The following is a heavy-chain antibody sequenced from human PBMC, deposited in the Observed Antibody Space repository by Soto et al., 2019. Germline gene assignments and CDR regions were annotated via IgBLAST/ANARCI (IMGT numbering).Heavy chain of an antibody. J-gene: IGHJ6*02. CDR3: ARAGWLVMGYYYYGMDV. Sequence: ASVMVSCKASGYSFTGYSIHWLRQAPGQGLEWMGWINPNSGGTNYAQKFQGWVTMTRDTSISTAYMELSRLRSDDTAVYYCARAGWLVMGYYYYGMDVWGQGTTVTVSS. V-gene: IGHV1-2*04. CDR2: INPNSGGT. D-gene: IGHD6-19*01. CDR1: GYSFTGYS.